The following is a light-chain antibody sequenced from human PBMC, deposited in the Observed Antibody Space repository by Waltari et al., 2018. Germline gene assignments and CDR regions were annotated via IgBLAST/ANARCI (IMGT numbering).Light chain of an antibody. Sequence: QSVVTQPPSASATPGQRVTISCSGRTSNTRSNVVQWYQQLPGMAPKVLIYYNNLRPSGVPDRFSGSKSGTSASLAISGLQSDDEAVYYCATWDDSLKGPVFGGGTKLTVL. CDR1: TSNTRSNV. J-gene: IGLJ2*01. V-gene: IGLV1-44*01. CDR3: ATWDDSLKGPV. CDR2: YNN.